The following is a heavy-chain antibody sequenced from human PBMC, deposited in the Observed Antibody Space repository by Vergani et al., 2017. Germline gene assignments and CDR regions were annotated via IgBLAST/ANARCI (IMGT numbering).Heavy chain of an antibody. Sequence: QVQLVESGGGVVQPGRSLRLSCAASGFTFSSYAMHWVRQAPGKGLEWVAVISYDGSNKYYADSVKGRFTISRDNSKNTLYLQMNSLRAEDTAVYYCARDPGLLTTVTTIMGWGRYGMDVWGQGTTVTVSS. CDR2: ISYDGSNK. V-gene: IGHV3-30-3*01. CDR3: ARDPGLLTTVTTIMGWGRYGMDV. D-gene: IGHD4-17*01. J-gene: IGHJ6*02. CDR1: GFTFSSYA.